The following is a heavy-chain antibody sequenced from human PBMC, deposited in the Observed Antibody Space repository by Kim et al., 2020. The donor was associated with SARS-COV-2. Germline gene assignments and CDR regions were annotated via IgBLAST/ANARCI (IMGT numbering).Heavy chain of an antibody. V-gene: IGHV3-74*03. J-gene: IGHJ2*01. CDR3: ARMHFDL. CDR2: IRGDGSDT. CDR1: GFSFSSYW. Sequence: GGSLRLSCAASGFSFSSYWMYWVRQVPGKGLVWVSRIRGDGSDTMYADSVKGRFTISRDNAKNTLYLQMNSLRAEDTSVYFFARMHFDLWGRGTLVTVSS.